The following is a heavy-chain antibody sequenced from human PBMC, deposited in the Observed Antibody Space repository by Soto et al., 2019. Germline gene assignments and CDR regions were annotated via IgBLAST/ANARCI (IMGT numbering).Heavy chain of an antibody. D-gene: IGHD1-26*01. J-gene: IGHJ6*02. CDR2: INPSGGST. CDR3: ARVRGLVGATTPHYYYYGMDV. Sequence: ASVKVSCKASGYTFTSYYMHWVRQAPGQGLEWMGIINPSGGSTSYAQRFQGRVTMTRDTSTSTVYMELSSLRSEDTAVYYCARVRGLVGATTPHYYYYGMDVWGQGTTGTVSS. V-gene: IGHV1-46*01. CDR1: GYTFTSYY.